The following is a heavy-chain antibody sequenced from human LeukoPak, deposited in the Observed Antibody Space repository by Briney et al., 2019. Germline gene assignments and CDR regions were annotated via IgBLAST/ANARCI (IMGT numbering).Heavy chain of an antibody. CDR3: ARASFDH. V-gene: IGHV1-18*01. CDR2: ISTYNGNT. Sequence: ASVKVSCKASAYTFVTYGINWVRQAPGQGPEWIGWISTYNGNTKYALKFQDRVTLTRDTSTTTAYMELKSLTSDDRAVYYCARASFDHWGQGTLVIVSS. J-gene: IGHJ4*02. CDR1: AYTFVTYG.